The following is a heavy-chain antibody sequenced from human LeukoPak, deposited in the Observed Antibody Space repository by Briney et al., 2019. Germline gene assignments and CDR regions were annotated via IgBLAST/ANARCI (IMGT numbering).Heavy chain of an antibody. J-gene: IGHJ3*02. V-gene: IGHV3-30*04. CDR2: ISYDGSNK. D-gene: IGHD2-15*01. CDR1: GFTFNNYA. CDR3: ARAAAGGAFDI. Sequence: GGSLRLSCAASGFTFNNYAMHWVRQAPGKGLQWVAVISYDGSNKYYADSVKGRFTISRDNSKNTLYLQMNSLRAEDTAVYYCARAAAGGAFDIWGQGTMVTVSS.